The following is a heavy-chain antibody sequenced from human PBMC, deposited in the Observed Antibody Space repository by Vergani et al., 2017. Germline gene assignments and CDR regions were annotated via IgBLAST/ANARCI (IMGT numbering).Heavy chain of an antibody. CDR2: IIPIFGTA. CDR3: ARVSLEGWSSTSCYYYYMDV. J-gene: IGHJ6*03. V-gene: IGHV1-69*01. D-gene: IGHD2-2*01. Sequence: QVQLVQSGAEVKKPGSSVKVSCKASGGTFSSYAISWVRQAPGQGLEWMGGIIPIFGTANYAQKFQGRVTITADESTSTAYMELSSLRSEDTAVYYCARVSLEGWSSTSCYYYYMDVWGKGTTVTVSS. CDR1: GGTFSSYA.